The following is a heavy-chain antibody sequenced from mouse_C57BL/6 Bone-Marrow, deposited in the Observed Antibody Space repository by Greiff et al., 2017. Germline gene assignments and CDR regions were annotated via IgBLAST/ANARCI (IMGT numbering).Heavy chain of an antibody. CDR2: VYPYNGGT. Sequence: EVKLQESGPVLVKPGPSVKISCKASGFTFTDYYMHWVKQSHGKSLEWIGLVYPYNGGTSYNQQFKGKATLTVDTSSSTAYMELNSLTSEDAAVYYCARGGGSSLWYFDVWGTGTTVTVSS. CDR3: ARGGGSSLWYFDV. CDR1: GFTFTDYY. D-gene: IGHD1-1*01. J-gene: IGHJ1*03. V-gene: IGHV1-36*01.